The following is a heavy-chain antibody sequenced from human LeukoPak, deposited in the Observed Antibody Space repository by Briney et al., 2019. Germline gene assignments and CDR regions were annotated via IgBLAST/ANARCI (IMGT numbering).Heavy chain of an antibody. J-gene: IGHJ4*02. CDR1: GGSISSYY. CDR2: IYYSGNT. Sequence: PSETLSLTCSVSGGSISSYYWSWIRQPPGKGLEWIGYIYYSGNTNYNPSLKSRVTISVDTSKNQFSLKLTSVTAADTAVYYCARDYYDSSGYVTFDYWGQGTLVTVSS. V-gene: IGHV4-59*01. D-gene: IGHD3-22*01. CDR3: ARDYYDSSGYVTFDY.